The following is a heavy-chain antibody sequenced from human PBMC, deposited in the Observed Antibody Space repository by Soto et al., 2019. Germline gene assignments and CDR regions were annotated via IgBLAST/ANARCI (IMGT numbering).Heavy chain of an antibody. V-gene: IGHV3-30*18. J-gene: IGHJ4*02. CDR2: ISYDGGNK. CDR3: AKDSAYSSSGFDY. D-gene: IGHD6-13*01. CDR1: GFSFNNYG. Sequence: TGGSLRLSCAASGFSFNNYGMHWVRQAPGKGLKWVAVISYDGGNKNYADSVKGRFTISRDTSKNTFFLQMNSLRADDTAVYYCAKDSAYSSSGFDYWGQGTLVTVSS.